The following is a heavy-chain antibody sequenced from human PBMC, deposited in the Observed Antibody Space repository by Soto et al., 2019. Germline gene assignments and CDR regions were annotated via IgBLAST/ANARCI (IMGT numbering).Heavy chain of an antibody. Sequence: EVQLVESGGGLVQPGGSLKLSCAASGFTFSGSAMHWVRQASGKGLEWVGRIRSKANSYATAYAASVKGRFTISRDDSKNTAYRQMNSRKTEDTAVYYCTRQAVGEQQWLDYNVTDYWGQGTLVTVSS. J-gene: IGHJ4*02. CDR1: GFTFSGSA. CDR2: IRSKANSYAT. CDR3: TRQAVGEQQWLDYNVTDY. D-gene: IGHD6-19*01. V-gene: IGHV3-73*02.